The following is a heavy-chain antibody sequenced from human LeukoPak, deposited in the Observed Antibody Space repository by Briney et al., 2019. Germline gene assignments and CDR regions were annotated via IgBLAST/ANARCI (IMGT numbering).Heavy chain of an antibody. CDR2: IYHSGST. V-gene: IGHV4-59*08. J-gene: IGHJ6*03. Sequence: PSETLSLTCTVSGGSISTYYWSWIRQPPGKGLEWIGYIYHSGSTNYNPSLKSRVTISVDTSKNQFSLKLSSVTAADTAVYYCARHGPPRAGWGRKYYYMDVWGKGTTVTISS. CDR3: ARHGPPRAGWGRKYYYMDV. CDR1: GGSISTYY. D-gene: IGHD3-16*01.